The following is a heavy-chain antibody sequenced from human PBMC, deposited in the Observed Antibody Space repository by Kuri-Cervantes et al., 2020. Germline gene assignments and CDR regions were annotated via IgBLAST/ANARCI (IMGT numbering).Heavy chain of an antibody. Sequence: SETLSLTCAVYGGSFSGYYWSWIRQPPGKGLEWIGEINHSGSTYYNPSLKSRVTISVDTSKNQFSLKLSSVTAADTAVYYCARYGGNSISGWFDPWGQGTLVTVSS. CDR2: INHSGST. CDR1: GGSFSGYY. CDR3: ARYGGNSISGWFDP. V-gene: IGHV4-34*01. J-gene: IGHJ5*02. D-gene: IGHD4-23*01.